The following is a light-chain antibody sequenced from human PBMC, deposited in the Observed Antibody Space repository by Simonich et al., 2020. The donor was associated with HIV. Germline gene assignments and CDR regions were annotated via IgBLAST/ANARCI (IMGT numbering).Light chain of an antibody. Sequence: DIQMTQSPSSVSASVGDRVTITCRASQSINNWLAWYQQKPWKAPKLLIYAASSLQRGVPTRISGSGSATDITIIISILQPDDFASYYCQQYNSFYTFGQGTKLEIK. CDR1: QSINNW. V-gene: IGKV1-12*01. CDR2: AAS. CDR3: QQYNSFYT. J-gene: IGKJ2*01.